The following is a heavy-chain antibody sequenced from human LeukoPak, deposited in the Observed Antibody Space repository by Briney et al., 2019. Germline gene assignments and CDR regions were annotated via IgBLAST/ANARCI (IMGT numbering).Heavy chain of an antibody. CDR2: IYYSGST. CDR3: ARATQLNWFDP. J-gene: IGHJ5*02. CDR1: GGSISSHY. Sequence: SETLSLTCTVFGGSISSHYWSWIRQPPGKGLEWIGYIYYSGSTNYNPSLKSRVTISVDTSKNQFSLKLSSVTAADTAVYYCARATQLNWFDPWGQGTLVTVSS. V-gene: IGHV4-59*11.